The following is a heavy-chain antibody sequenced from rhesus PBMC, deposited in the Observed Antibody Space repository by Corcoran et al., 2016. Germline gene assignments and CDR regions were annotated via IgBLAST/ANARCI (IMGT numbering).Heavy chain of an antibody. J-gene: IGHJ4*01. CDR1: GGSISRNY. D-gene: IGHD3-16*01. V-gene: IGHV4S11*01. CDR2: ICGIGSST. Sequence: QVQLQESGPGLVKPLETLSLTCAVSGGSISRNYWSWIRQPPGKGLEWIGYICGIGSSTNYHPSLKSRVTLSVDTSNHQFSLKLSSVAAADTAVYYCASGVVVIDYWGQGVLVTVSS. CDR3: ASGVVVIDY.